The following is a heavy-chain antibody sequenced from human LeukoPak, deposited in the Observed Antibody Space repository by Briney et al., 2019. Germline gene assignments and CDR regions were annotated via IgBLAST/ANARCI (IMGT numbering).Heavy chain of an antibody. CDR1: GFTFSSYA. CDR3: ARGKTSMVRGVIMSSDFDY. CDR2: ISSSGSTI. J-gene: IGHJ4*02. D-gene: IGHD3-10*01. V-gene: IGHV3-48*03. Sequence: GGPLRLSCAASGFTFSSYAMNWVRKAPGKGLEWVSYISSSGSTIYYADSVKGRFTISRDNAKNSLYLQMNSLRAEDTAVYYCARGKTSMVRGVIMSSDFDYWGQGTLVTVSS.